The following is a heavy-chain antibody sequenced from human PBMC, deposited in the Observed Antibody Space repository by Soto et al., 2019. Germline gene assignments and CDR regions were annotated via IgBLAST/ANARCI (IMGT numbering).Heavy chain of an antibody. CDR3: ARDGLDSSIDY. CDR2: INAGNGNT. Sequence: GASGEVSCQASGYTFTRYAMHWVRQAPGKRLEWMGWINAGNGNTKYSQKFQGRVTITRDTSASTAYMELSSLRSEDTAVYYCARDGLDSSIDYWGRGTRVTVSS. J-gene: IGHJ4*03. V-gene: IGHV1-3*01. D-gene: IGHD6-13*01. CDR1: GYTFTRYA.